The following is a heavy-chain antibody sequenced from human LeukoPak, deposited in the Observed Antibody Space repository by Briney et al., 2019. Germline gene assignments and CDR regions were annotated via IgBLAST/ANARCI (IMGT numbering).Heavy chain of an antibody. V-gene: IGHV4-4*07. CDR3: ARDPVGRYPGEYYFDY. CDR2: IYTSGST. J-gene: IGHJ4*02. CDR1: GGSISSYY. Sequence: PSETLSLTCTVSGGSISSYYWSWIRQPAGKGLEWIGRIYTSGSTNYNPSLKSRVTMSVDTSKNQFSLKLSSVTAADTAVYYCARDPVGRYPGEYYFDYWGQGTLVTVSS. D-gene: IGHD1-26*01.